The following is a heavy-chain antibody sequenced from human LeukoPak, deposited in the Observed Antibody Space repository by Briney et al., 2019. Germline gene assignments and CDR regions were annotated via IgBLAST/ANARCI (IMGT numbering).Heavy chain of an antibody. V-gene: IGHV3-30*04. CDR3: AADDYGDFISYY. J-gene: IGHJ4*02. CDR1: GFSFSTYN. Sequence: GGSLRLSCEASGFSFSTYNMHWVRQSPGKGLEWVALISSDGSNKYYRDSLKGRFTISRDNSKNALFLHMNSLRPDDSALYYCAADDYGDFISYYWGQGTLVTISS. CDR2: ISSDGSNK. D-gene: IGHD4-17*01.